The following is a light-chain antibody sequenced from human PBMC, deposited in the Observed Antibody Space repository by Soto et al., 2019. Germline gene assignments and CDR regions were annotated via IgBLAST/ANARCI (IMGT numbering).Light chain of an antibody. J-gene: IGKJ1*01. Sequence: DIQMTQSPSTLSASVGDRVTITCRASQSISSWLAWYQQKPGKAPKLLIYDASSLESWVPSRFSGSGSWTEFTLTISSLQPDDFATYYCQQYNSYSRTFGQGTKVEIK. CDR2: DAS. CDR1: QSISSW. CDR3: QQYNSYSRT. V-gene: IGKV1-5*01.